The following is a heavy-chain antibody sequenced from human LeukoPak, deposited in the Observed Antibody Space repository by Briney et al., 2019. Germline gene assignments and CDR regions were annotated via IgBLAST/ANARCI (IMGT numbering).Heavy chain of an antibody. Sequence: PGGSLRLSCAGSGFTFSSYNMNWIRQAPGKGLEWVSAISYSSTHIHTRDSVKGRFTISRDDAKNSLYLEMNSLTVEDTAVYYCAKVGTGNQYGSGDFDSWGQGTLVTVSS. CDR3: AKVGTGNQYGSGDFDS. V-gene: IGHV3-21*01. CDR2: ISYSSTHI. CDR1: GFTFSSYN. D-gene: IGHD3-10*01. J-gene: IGHJ4*02.